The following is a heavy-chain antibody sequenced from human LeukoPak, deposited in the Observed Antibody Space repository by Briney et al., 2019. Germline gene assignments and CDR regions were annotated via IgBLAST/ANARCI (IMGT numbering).Heavy chain of an antibody. J-gene: IGHJ3*02. CDR1: GGTFSSYA. Sequence: ASVKVSCKASGGTFSSYAISWVRQAPGQGLEWMGWISAYNGNTNYAQKLQGRVTMTTDTSTSTAYMELRSLRSDDTAVYYCARVDTAMVPYDAFDIWGQGTMVTVSS. CDR2: ISAYNGNT. D-gene: IGHD5-18*01. CDR3: ARVDTAMVPYDAFDI. V-gene: IGHV1-18*01.